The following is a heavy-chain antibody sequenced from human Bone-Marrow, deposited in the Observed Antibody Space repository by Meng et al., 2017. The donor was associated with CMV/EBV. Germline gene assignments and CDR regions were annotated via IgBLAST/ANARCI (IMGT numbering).Heavy chain of an antibody. CDR3: ARVRGFWSGSCMDV. CDR2: INHSGST. J-gene: IGHJ6*02. V-gene: IGHV4-34*01. Sequence: SETLSLTCAVYGGSFSGYYWSWIRQPPGKGLEWIGEINHSGSTNYNPSLKSRVTISVDTSKNQFSLKLSSVTAADTAVYYCARVRGFWSGSCMDVWGQGTTVTVSS. CDR1: GGSFSGYY. D-gene: IGHD3-3*01.